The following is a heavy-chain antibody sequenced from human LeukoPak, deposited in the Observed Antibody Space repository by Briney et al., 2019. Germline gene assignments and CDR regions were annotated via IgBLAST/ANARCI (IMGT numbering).Heavy chain of an antibody. D-gene: IGHD2-8*01. CDR3: ARVPTNSWYNWFDP. J-gene: IGHJ5*02. CDR2: IGTTDNT. Sequence: GGSLRLSCAASGFAFSIYDMHWVRQLTGKGLEWVSAIGTTDNTYYIDSVKGRFTISRENAKNSLYLQMNSLRAEDTAIYYCARVPTNSWYNWFDPWGQGTLVTVSS. V-gene: IGHV3-13*01. CDR1: GFAFSIYD.